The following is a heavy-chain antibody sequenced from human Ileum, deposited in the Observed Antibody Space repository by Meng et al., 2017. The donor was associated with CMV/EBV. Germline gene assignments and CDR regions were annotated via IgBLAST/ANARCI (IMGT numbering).Heavy chain of an antibody. CDR2: INWDGSST. D-gene: IGHD6-19*01. V-gene: IGHV3-43*01. J-gene: IGHJ4*02. Sequence: GESLKISCAASHFNFHDYSMHWVRQLPGKGLEWVSFINWDGSSTKYADSVKGRFTISRDNSKNSVYLQMNSLRAEDSALYYCAKGLGGGSWSFDFWGQGTLVTVSS. CDR3: AKGLGGGSWSFDF. CDR1: HFNFHDYS.